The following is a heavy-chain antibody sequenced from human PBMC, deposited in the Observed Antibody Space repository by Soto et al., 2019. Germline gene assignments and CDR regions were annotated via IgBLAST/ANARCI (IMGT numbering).Heavy chain of an antibody. D-gene: IGHD2-2*01. CDR2: ISVDNGDT. J-gene: IGHJ4*02. Sequence: GPGVKEPGASVRVSCKASGYTFNSAGLAWVRQAPGQGLEWMGWISVDNGDTKYAQKFQGRVTMTTDTSTTTAYRDLRGIKSDDTSVFYCASVQSLGYCRSASCYYVFGHWGQGTLVNVSS. CDR3: ASVQSLGYCRSASCYYVFGH. V-gene: IGHV1-18*01. CDR1: GYTFNSAG.